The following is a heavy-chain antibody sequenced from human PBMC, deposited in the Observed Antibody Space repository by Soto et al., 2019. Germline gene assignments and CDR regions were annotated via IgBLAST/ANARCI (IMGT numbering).Heavy chain of an antibody. Sequence: GGSLRLSCAASGFTFSGSAMHWVRQASGKGLEWVGRIRSKANSYATAYAASVKGRFTISRDDSKNTAYLQMNSLKTEDTAVYYCTRHWGDCSSTSCYTPPSGLPFDYWGQGTLVTVSS. J-gene: IGHJ4*02. V-gene: IGHV3-73*01. D-gene: IGHD2-2*02. CDR2: IRSKANSYAT. CDR3: TRHWGDCSSTSCYTPPSGLPFDY. CDR1: GFTFSGSA.